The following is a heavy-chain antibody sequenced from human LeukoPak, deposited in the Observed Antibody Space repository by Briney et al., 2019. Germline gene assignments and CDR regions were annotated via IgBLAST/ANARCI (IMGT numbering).Heavy chain of an antibody. CDR1: GGTFSSYA. CDR3: ARTAPYYSGSYHGWFDP. Sequence: KISCKASGGTFSSYAISWVRQAPGQGLEWMGGIIPIFGTANYAQKFQGRVTITTDESTSTAYMELSSLRSEDTAVYYCARTAPYYSGSYHGWFDPWGQGTLVTVSS. D-gene: IGHD1-26*01. CDR2: IIPIFGTA. V-gene: IGHV1-69*05. J-gene: IGHJ5*02.